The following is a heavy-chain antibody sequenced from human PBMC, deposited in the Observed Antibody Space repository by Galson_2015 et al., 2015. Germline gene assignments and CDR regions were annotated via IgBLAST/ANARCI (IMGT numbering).Heavy chain of an antibody. CDR2: ISGSGGST. V-gene: IGHV3-23*01. D-gene: IGHD2-2*01. CDR3: AKWFVYCSSTSCYAGSHPFDY. J-gene: IGHJ4*02. Sequence: SLRLSCAASGFTFSSYAMSWVRQAPGKGLEWVSAISGSGGSTYSADSVKGRFTISRDNSKNTLYLQMNSLRAEDTAVYYCAKWFVYCSSTSCYAGSHPFDYWGQGTLVTVSS. CDR1: GFTFSSYA.